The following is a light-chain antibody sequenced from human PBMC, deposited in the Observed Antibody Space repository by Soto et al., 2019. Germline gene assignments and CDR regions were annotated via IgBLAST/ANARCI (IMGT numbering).Light chain of an antibody. J-gene: IGKJ4*01. CDR2: DAS. CDR1: QGIRND. Sequence: DIQMTQSPPSLPAPVGPRVSITCRASQGIRNDLGWYQQKPGKAPKLLIYDASSLESGVPSRFSGSGSGTEFTLTISSLQPDDFATYYCQQYNSYSTFGGGTKVDIK. CDR3: QQYNSYST. V-gene: IGKV1-17*01.